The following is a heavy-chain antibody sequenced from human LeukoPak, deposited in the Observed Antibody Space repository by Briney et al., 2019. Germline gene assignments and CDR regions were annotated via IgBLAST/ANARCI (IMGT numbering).Heavy chain of an antibody. CDR2: MYHSEST. Sequence: SETLSLTCTVSGYSISSGYYWGWIRQPPWKGLEWIGSMYHSESTHYNPSLKSRVIISVDTSKNQVSLKLSSLTAADTAVYYCTTVAMITVTLGDKFDYWGQGTLVTVSS. J-gene: IGHJ4*02. CDR1: GYSISSGYY. D-gene: IGHD4-17*01. CDR3: TTVAMITVTLGDKFDY. V-gene: IGHV4-38-2*02.